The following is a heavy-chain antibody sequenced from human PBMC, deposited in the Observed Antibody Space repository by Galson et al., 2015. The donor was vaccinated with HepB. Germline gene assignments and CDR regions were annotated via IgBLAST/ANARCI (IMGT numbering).Heavy chain of an antibody. CDR2: SDPSDSYT. V-gene: IGHV5-10-1*01. CDR1: GYTFPTYW. D-gene: IGHD6-13*01. CDR3: ARQGGNSWYKNWFDP. Sequence: QSGAEVKKPGESLRISCKGSGYTFPTYWISWVRQMPGKGLEWMGRSDPSDSYTNYSPSFKGHVTLSADMSLSTAYLQWSSLTAADTAIYYCARQGGNSWYKNWFDPWGQGTLVTVSS. J-gene: IGHJ5*02.